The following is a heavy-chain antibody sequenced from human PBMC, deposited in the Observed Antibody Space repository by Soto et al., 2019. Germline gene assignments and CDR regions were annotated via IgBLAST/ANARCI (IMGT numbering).Heavy chain of an antibody. CDR3: AKSYSGSYYALDY. CDR2: ISGSGGST. V-gene: IGHV3-23*01. CDR1: GFTFSSYA. Sequence: PVGSLRLSCAASGFTFSSYAMSWVRQAPGKGLEWVSAISGSGGSTYYADSVKGRFTISRDNSKNTLYLQMNSLRAEDTAVYYCAKSYSGSYYALDYWGQGTLVNVSS. J-gene: IGHJ4*02. D-gene: IGHD1-26*01.